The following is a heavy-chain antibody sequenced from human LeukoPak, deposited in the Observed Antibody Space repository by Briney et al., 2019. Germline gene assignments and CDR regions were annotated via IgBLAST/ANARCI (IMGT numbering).Heavy chain of an antibody. CDR1: GFTFSRYW. CDR3: ARDHDSWYRDY. Sequence: GGSLRLSCAASGFTFSRYWMSWVRQAPGKGLEWVANIKQDGSEKYYVDSVKGRFTISRDNAKNSLYLQMNSLRAEDTAVYYCARDHDSWYRDYWGQGTLVTVSS. V-gene: IGHV3-7*01. J-gene: IGHJ4*02. CDR2: IKQDGSEK. D-gene: IGHD6-13*01.